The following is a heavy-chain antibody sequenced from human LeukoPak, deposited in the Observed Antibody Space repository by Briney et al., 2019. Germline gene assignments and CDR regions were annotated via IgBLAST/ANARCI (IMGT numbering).Heavy chain of an antibody. CDR2: INPNSGGT. CDR3: ARGQAVAGTAPGDDY. V-gene: IGHV1-2*04. J-gene: IGHJ4*02. Sequence: ASVKVSRMASGYTFTGYYMHWVRQAPGQGLEWMGWINPNSGGTNYAQKFQGWVTMTRDTSISTAYMELSRLRSDDTAVYYCARGQAVAGTAPGDDYWGQGTLVTVSS. CDR1: GYTFTGYY. D-gene: IGHD6-19*01.